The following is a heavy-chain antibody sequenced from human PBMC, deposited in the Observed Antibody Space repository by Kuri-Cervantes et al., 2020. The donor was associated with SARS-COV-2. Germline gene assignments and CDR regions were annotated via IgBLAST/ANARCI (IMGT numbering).Heavy chain of an antibody. D-gene: IGHD2-8*01. CDR3: ATGWSLAI. J-gene: IGHJ4*02. CDR1: GFTFSRYA. Sequence: GGSLRLSCAASGFTFSRYAMHWVRQAPGKGLEWVAVISYDGSNKDYTASGKGRFTITRDNSKNTLYLQMNSLRAEDTAVYYCATGWSLAIWGQGTLVTDSS. CDR2: ISYDGSNK. V-gene: IGHV3-30-3*01.